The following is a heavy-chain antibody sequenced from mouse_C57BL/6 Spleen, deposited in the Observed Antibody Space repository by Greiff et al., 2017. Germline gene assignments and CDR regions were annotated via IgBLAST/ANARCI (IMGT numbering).Heavy chain of an antibody. J-gene: IGHJ2*01. V-gene: IGHV5-17*01. Sequence: DVLLVESGGGLVKPGGSLKLSCAASGFTFSDYGMHWVRQAPEKGLEWVAYISSGSSTIYYADTVKGRFTISRDNAENTLFLQMTSLRSEDTAVYYCARDYYGSGDFDYWGQGTTLTVSS. D-gene: IGHD1-1*01. CDR2: ISSGSSTI. CDR3: ARDYYGSGDFDY. CDR1: GFTFSDYG.